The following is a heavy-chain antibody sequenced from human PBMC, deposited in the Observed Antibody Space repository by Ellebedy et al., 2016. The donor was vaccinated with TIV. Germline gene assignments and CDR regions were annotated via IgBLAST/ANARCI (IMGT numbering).Heavy chain of an antibody. CDR3: ARGEQQLVGGDGYFDL. V-gene: IGHV4-59*08. J-gene: IGHJ2*01. CDR1: GGSISSYY. D-gene: IGHD6-13*01. CDR2: IDYSGST. Sequence: MPSETLSLTCTVSGGSISSYYWSWIPQPPGKGLEWIGYIDYSGSTNYNPSLKSRVTISVDTSKNQFSLKLRSVTAADTAVYYCARGEQQLVGGDGYFDLWGRGTLVTVSS.